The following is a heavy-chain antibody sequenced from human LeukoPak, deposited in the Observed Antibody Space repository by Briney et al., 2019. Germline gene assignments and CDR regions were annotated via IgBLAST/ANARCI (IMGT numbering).Heavy chain of an antibody. J-gene: IGHJ4*02. D-gene: IGHD2-21*02. V-gene: IGHV3-30*03. CDR1: GFTFSSYG. CDR2: ISYDGSNK. Sequence: PGGSLRLSCAASGFTFSSYGMHWVRQAPGKGLEWVAVISYDGSNKYYADSVKGRFPISRDNSKNTLYLQMNSLRAEDTAVYYCARGGVIVVVTAIQDYWGQGTLATVSS. CDR3: ARGGVIVVVTAIQDY.